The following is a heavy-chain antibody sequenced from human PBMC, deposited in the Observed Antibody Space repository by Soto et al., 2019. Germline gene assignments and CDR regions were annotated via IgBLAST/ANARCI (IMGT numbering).Heavy chain of an antibody. CDR3: ASGASRWYPYFFDS. D-gene: IGHD6-13*01. V-gene: IGHV1-69*01. Sequence: QAQVVQSGAEVRKPGSSVKLSCKASEGTFNSFAIAWVRQAPGQGLEWMGGIIPYYNTLNYAQKFQDRVTITADDSTNTVYMELSSLRSDDTAVYFCASGASRWYPYFFDSWAQGTLVTVSS. J-gene: IGHJ4*02. CDR1: EGTFNSFA. CDR2: IIPYYNTL.